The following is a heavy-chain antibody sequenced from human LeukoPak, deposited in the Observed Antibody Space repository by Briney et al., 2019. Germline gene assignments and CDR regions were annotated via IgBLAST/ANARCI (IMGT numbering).Heavy chain of an antibody. J-gene: IGHJ6*02. CDR3: ARDPGRQYSSIADV. Sequence: GGSLRLSCAASGFSFSSYWMNWVRRAPGKGLEWLANIKEDGSKKYYVDSVKGRFTISRDNAKNSLYLQMDSLRAEDTAVYYCARDPGRQYSSIADVWGQGTTVTVSS. V-gene: IGHV3-7*03. CDR2: IKEDGSKK. D-gene: IGHD6-19*01. CDR1: GFSFSSYW.